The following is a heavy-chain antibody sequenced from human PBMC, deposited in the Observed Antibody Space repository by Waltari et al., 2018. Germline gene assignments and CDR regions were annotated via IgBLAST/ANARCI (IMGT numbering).Heavy chain of an antibody. D-gene: IGHD3-16*01. Sequence: QVQLQASGPGLVKPSETLSLTCNIPADSTGSDSWSCIRHPSGKGLEWTGRLYTRGTTNYNPSLESRFTMSVDTSKNQFSLKLSSVTAADSAVYYCAREHWWSLHFYGMDVWGQGTTVTVSS. CDR2: LYTRGTT. CDR3: AREHWWSLHFYGMDV. J-gene: IGHJ6*02. V-gene: IGHV4-4*07. CDR1: ADSTGSDS.